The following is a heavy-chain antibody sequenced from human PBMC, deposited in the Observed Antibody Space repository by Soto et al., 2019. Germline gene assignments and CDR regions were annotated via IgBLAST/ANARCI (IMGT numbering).Heavy chain of an antibody. CDR1: GYSFTSYW. D-gene: IGHD3-10*01. Sequence: GESLKISCKGSGYSFTSYWIGWVRQMPGKGLEWMGIIYPGDSDTRYSPSFQGQVTISADKSISTAYLQWSSMKASDTAMYYCAREVHLLYGSGDLLAPWSQRSPGSGSS. CDR3: AREVHLLYGSGDLLAP. CDR2: IYPGDSDT. V-gene: IGHV5-51*01. J-gene: IGHJ5*02.